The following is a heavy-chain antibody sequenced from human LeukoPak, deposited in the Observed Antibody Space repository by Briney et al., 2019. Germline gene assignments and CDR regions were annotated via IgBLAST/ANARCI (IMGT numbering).Heavy chain of an antibody. D-gene: IGHD1-26*01. J-gene: IGHJ4*02. CDR1: GGSISNYY. V-gene: IGHV4-59*01. Sequence: PSETLSLTCTVSGGSISNYYWSWIRQPPGKGLEWIGSIYYSGNTNYNPSLKSRVTISVDTSKNQFSLKLTSVTAADTAVYYCTRVMVGATTDYWGLRTLVTVSS. CDR3: TRVMVGATTDY. CDR2: IYYSGNT.